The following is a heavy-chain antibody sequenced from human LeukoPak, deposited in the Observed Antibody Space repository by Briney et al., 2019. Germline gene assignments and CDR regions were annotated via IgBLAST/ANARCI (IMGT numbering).Heavy chain of an antibody. V-gene: IGHV3-7*01. CDR1: GFTFRNYW. CDR3: ARNSNRYMDV. D-gene: IGHD2/OR15-2a*01. J-gene: IGHJ6*03. Sequence: GGSLRLSCAASGFTFRNYWMRWVRQAPGKGLEWVANIKEDGSEKYYVDSVKGRFTLSRDNAKNSLYLQMNSLRAEDTAVYYCARNSNRYMDVWGKGTTVTVSS. CDR2: IKEDGSEK.